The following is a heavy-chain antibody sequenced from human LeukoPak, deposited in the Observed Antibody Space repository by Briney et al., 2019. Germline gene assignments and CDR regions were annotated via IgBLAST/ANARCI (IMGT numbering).Heavy chain of an antibody. D-gene: IGHD3-22*01. CDR2: FYYSGST. V-gene: IGHV4-39*07. CDR1: GGSVSSNSFY. CDR3: ARDRDYYDSSGYYDY. J-gene: IGHJ4*02. Sequence: SETLSLTCTVSGGSVSSNSFYWGWIRQPPGKGLEWLGSFYYSGSTYYNPSFKSRVTIPVDTSKHQFSLKLSSVTAADTAVYYSARDRDYYDSSGYYDYWGQGTLVTVSS.